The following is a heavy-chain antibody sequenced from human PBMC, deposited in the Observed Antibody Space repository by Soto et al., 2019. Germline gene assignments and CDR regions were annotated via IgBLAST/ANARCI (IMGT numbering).Heavy chain of an antibody. CDR3: ARHGGIAAAAADNYYYYGMDV. J-gene: IGHJ6*02. CDR1: GYSFTSYW. Sequence: LKISCKGSGYSFTSYWIGWVRQMPGKGLEWMGIIYPGDSDTRYSPSFQGQVTISADKSISTAYLQWSSLKASDTAMYYCARHGGIAAAAADNYYYYGMDVWGQGTTVTVSS. D-gene: IGHD6-13*01. CDR2: IYPGDSDT. V-gene: IGHV5-51*01.